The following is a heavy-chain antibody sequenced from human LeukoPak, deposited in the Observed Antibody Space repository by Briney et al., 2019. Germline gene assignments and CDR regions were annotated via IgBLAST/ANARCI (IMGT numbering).Heavy chain of an antibody. CDR3: ARDSDWQIDY. J-gene: IGHJ4*02. Sequence: RRASVKVSCKASGYTFSSHGLNWVRQAPGQGLEWMGWISGYSGSTNYAQKFQGRVTVTPDTSTNTVYMELGSLTSDDTAVYYCARDSDWQIDYWGQGTVVTVSS. CDR2: ISGYSGST. CDR1: GYTFSSHG. D-gene: IGHD6-19*01. V-gene: IGHV1-18*01.